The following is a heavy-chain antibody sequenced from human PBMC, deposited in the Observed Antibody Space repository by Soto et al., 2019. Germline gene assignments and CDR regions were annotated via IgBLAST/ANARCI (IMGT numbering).Heavy chain of an antibody. Sequence: LQLQESGSGLVKPSQTLSLTCAVSGGSISSGPYSWSWIRQPPGKGLEWIGYIYHSGTTYYSPSLQRRVIISVDRSRNQFSLELASVTAADTAVYYCARYDATGYYFLDWGQGTLVTVSS. V-gene: IGHV4-30-2*01. CDR2: IYHSGTT. D-gene: IGHD3-22*01. J-gene: IGHJ4*02. CDR3: ARYDATGYYFLD. CDR1: GGSISSGPYS.